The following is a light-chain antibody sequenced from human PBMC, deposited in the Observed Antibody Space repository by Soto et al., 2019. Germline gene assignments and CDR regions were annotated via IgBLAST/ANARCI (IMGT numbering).Light chain of an antibody. CDR1: QSISTW. V-gene: IGKV1-5*03. J-gene: IGKJ4*01. CDR2: KAS. Sequence: DIQMTQSPSTLSTSVGDRITITCRASQSISTWLAWYQQKPGKAPKLLIYKASSLGNGVPSRFGGTGSGTEFTLTISSLQPDDFATYYCQHRLSFGGGTQLEI. CDR3: QHRLS.